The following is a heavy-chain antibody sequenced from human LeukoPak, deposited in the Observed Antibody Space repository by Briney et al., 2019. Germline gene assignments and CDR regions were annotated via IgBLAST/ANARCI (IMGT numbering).Heavy chain of an antibody. CDR1: GYSFTNYY. CDR2: IDPSGGST. J-gene: IGHJ5*02. V-gene: IGHV1-46*01. D-gene: IGHD1-26*01. Sequence: ASVKVSRKASGYSFTNYYMHWVRQAPGQWLEWMGVIDPSGGSTSYAQNFQGRVTMTRDMSTSTVYMELSSLRADDTAVYYCARGGVGATTYVWFDPWGQGTLVTVSS. CDR3: ARGGVGATTYVWFDP.